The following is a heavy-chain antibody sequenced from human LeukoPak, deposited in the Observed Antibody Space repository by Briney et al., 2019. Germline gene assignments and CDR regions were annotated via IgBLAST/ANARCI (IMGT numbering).Heavy chain of an antibody. Sequence: SETLSLTCTVSGGSISSYYWSWIRQPPGKGLEWIGYIYYSGSTNYNPSLKSRVTISVDTSKNQFSLKLSSVPAADTAVYYCATEHVDTAMATRSYYFDYWGQGTLVTVSS. CDR1: GGSISSYY. CDR3: ATEHVDTAMATRSYYFDY. D-gene: IGHD5-18*01. CDR2: IYYSGST. J-gene: IGHJ4*02. V-gene: IGHV4-59*01.